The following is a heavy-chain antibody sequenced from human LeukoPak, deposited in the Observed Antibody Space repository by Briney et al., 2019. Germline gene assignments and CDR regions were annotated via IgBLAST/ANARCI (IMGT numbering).Heavy chain of an antibody. CDR1: SGSISSSSYY. CDR3: AREQGIAAAGT. D-gene: IGHD6-13*01. CDR2: IYYSGST. Sequence: SETLSLTCTVSSGSISSSSYYRGWIRQPPGKGLEWIGSIYYSGSTYYNPSLKSRVTISVDTSKNQFSLKLSSVTAADTAVYYCAREQGIAAAGTWGQGTLVTVSS. J-gene: IGHJ5*02. V-gene: IGHV4-39*07.